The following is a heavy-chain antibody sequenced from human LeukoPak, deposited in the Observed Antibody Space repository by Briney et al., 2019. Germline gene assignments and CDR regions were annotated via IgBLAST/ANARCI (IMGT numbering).Heavy chain of an antibody. CDR1: GGSISSYY. V-gene: IGHV4-59*12. J-gene: IGHJ6*02. CDR3: ARGPRYGMDV. CDR2: IYYSGST. Sequence: SETLSLTCTVSGGSISSYYWSWIRQPPGKGLEWIGYIYYSGSTNYNPSLKSRVTISVDTSKNQFSLKLSSVTAADTAVYCCARGPRYGMDVWGQGTTVTVSS.